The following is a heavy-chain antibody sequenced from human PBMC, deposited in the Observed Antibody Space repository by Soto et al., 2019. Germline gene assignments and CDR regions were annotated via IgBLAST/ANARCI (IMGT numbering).Heavy chain of an antibody. CDR3: ATFAAAGPFDY. CDR2: ISYDGSNK. V-gene: IGHV3-30*03. Sequence: PGGSLRLSCAASGFTFSSYGMHWVREAPGKGLEWVAVISYDGSNKYYADSVKCRFPFSRDNSKNSLYLQMNSLSAPDTAVYYCATFAAAGPFDYWGQGTLVTVSS. J-gene: IGHJ4*02. D-gene: IGHD6-13*01. CDR1: GFTFSSYG.